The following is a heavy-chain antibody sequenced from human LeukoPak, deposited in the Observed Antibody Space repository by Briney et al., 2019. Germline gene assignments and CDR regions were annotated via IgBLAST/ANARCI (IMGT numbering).Heavy chain of an antibody. Sequence: SETLSLTCTVSGGSISRSIYYWGWIRQPPGKGLEWIGSVYYSGNTYYNPSFKSRVTISVDTSKNQFSLKLTSVTAADTAVYYCARRGITMVPGYWGQGTLVTVSS. CDR1: GGSISRSIYY. D-gene: IGHD3-10*01. CDR3: ARRGITMVPGY. J-gene: IGHJ4*02. V-gene: IGHV4-39*07. CDR2: VYYSGNT.